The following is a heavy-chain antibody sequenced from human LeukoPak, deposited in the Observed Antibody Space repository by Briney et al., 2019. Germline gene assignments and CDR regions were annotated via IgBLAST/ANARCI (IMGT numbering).Heavy chain of an antibody. CDR3: ATSLYGDYEADY. D-gene: IGHD4-17*01. CDR1: GGSISSYY. J-gene: IGHJ4*02. V-gene: IGHV4-59*01. Sequence: PSETLSLTCAVSGGSISSYYWSWIRQPPGKGLEWIGYVYYSGSTSYNPSLESRVSISDDTSKNQVSLWLTSVTAADTAVYYCATSLYGDYEADYWGPGILVTVSS. CDR2: VYYSGST.